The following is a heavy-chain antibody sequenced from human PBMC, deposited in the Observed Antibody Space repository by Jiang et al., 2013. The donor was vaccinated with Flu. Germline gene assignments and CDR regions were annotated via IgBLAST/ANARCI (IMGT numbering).Heavy chain of an antibody. D-gene: IGHD3-22*01. CDR1: GYTFTSYG. CDR2: ISVYNGNI. Sequence: KKPGASVKVSCKASGYTFTSYGISWVRQAPGQGLEWMGWISVYNGNINYAQKFQGRVTMTTDTSTSTAYLELRRLRSDDTAVYYCARDDSSGYHTPHAFDVWGQGTMVTVSS. CDR3: ARDDSSGYHTPHAFDV. J-gene: IGHJ3*01. V-gene: IGHV1-18*01.